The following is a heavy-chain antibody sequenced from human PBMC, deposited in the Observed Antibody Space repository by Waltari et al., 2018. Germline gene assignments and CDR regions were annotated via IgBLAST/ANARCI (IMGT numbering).Heavy chain of an antibody. CDR2: IDYSGST. CDR1: GGSIRSSSYY. D-gene: IGHD6-6*01. J-gene: IGHJ6*02. Sequence: QLQLQESGPGLVKPSETLSLTCTVPGGSIRSSSYYWGWIRTPPGKGLEWIGSIDYSGSTYYNPSLKSRVTISVDTSKNQFSLKLSSVTAADTAVYYCARSRRRWEQLVGGDVWGQGTTVTVSS. V-gene: IGHV4-39*07. CDR3: ARSRRRWEQLVGGDV.